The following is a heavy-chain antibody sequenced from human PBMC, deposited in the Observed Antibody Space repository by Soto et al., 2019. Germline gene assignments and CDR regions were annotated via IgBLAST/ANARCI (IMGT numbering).Heavy chain of an antibody. D-gene: IGHD1-26*01. V-gene: IGHV1-18*01. Sequence: QVQLVQSGAEVKKPGASVRVSCKASGYTFTSYRISCVRQAPGQGLEWMGWISVSNGNTNYAQKLQGRVTMTTDTSTSTAYMDLRSLRSDATAVYYCARDAAVGLFDYWGQGTLVTVSS. CDR1: GYTFTSYR. CDR3: ARDAAVGLFDY. J-gene: IGHJ4*02. CDR2: ISVSNGNT.